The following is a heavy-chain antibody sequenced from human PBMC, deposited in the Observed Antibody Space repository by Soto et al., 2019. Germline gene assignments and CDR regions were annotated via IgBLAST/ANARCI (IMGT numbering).Heavy chain of an antibody. CDR3: AKSYDSSGYPLAPFDY. J-gene: IGHJ4*02. CDR2: ISYDGSNK. D-gene: IGHD3-22*01. CDR1: GFTFSSYG. Sequence: GGSLRLSCAASGFTFSSYGMHWVRQAPGKGLEWVAVISYDGSNKYYADSVKGRFTISRDNSKNTLYLQMNSLRAEDTAVYYCAKSYDSSGYPLAPFDYWGQGT. V-gene: IGHV3-30*18.